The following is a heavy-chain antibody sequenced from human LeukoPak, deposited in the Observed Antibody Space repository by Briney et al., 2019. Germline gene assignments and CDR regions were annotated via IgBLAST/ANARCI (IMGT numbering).Heavy chain of an antibody. CDR3: ARDVGSSGWYLY. J-gene: IGHJ4*02. CDR1: GDTFTGYY. Sequence: VASVKVSCKASGDTFTGYYMHWVRQAPGQGLEWMGWINPNSGGTNYAQKFQGRVTMTRDTSISTAYMELSRLRSDDTAVYYCARDVGSSGWYLYWGQGTLVTVSS. V-gene: IGHV1-2*02. D-gene: IGHD6-19*01. CDR2: INPNSGGT.